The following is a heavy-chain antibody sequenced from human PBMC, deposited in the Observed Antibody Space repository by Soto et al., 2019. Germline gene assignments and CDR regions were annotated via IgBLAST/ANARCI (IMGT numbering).Heavy chain of an antibody. CDR3: ARESGILTGGPYDY. D-gene: IGHD3-9*01. Sequence: ASVKVSCKASGYTFTSYGISWVRQTPGQGLEWMGWISAYNGNTNYAQKLQGRVTMTTDTSTSTAYMELRSLRSDDTAVYYCARESGILTGGPYDYWGQGTLVTVSS. CDR2: ISAYNGNT. J-gene: IGHJ4*02. V-gene: IGHV1-18*01. CDR1: GYTFTSYG.